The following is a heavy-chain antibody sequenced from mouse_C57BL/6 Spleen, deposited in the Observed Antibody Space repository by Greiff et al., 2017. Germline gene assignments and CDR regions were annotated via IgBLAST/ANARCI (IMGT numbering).Heavy chain of an antibody. CDR1: GFTFSDYY. D-gene: IGHD1-1*01. V-gene: IGHV5-16*01. Sequence: EVKLVESEGGLVQPGSSMKLSCTASGFTFSDYYMAWVRQVPEKGLEWVANINYDGSSTYYLDSLKSRFIISRDNAKNILYLQMSSLKSEDTATYYCARTVDFYWYFDVWGTGTTVTVSS. J-gene: IGHJ1*03. CDR2: INYDGSST. CDR3: ARTVDFYWYFDV.